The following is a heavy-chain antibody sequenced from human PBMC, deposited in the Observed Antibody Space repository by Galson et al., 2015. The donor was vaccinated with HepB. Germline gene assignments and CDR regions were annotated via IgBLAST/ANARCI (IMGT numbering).Heavy chain of an antibody. D-gene: IGHD3-9*01. CDR1: GFTFSSYW. V-gene: IGHV3-74*01. CDR3: ARSYDILTGYSLRY. CDR2: INGDGSST. J-gene: IGHJ4*02. Sequence: SLRLSCAASGFTFSSYWLHWVRQAPGKGLVWVSRINGDGSSTSYADSVKGRFTISRDNAKNTLYLQMNSLRAEDTAVYYCARSYDILTGYSLRYWGQGTLVTVSS.